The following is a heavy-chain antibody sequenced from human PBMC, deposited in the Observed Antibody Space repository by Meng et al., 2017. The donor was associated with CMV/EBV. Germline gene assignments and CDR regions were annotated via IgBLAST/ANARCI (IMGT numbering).Heavy chain of an antibody. J-gene: IGHJ4*02. D-gene: IGHD5-12*01. CDR3: ARYRVDIVATTPFVY. V-gene: IGHV1-2*02. CDR1: GYTFIDHY. CDR2: INPDSGGT. Sequence: ASVKVSCKASGYTFIDHYIHWVRQAPGQGLEWTGWINPDSGGTNYARKFQGRVTMTRDTSISTAYMELSRLTPDDTAVYYCARYRVDIVATTPFVYWGQGTLVTVSS.